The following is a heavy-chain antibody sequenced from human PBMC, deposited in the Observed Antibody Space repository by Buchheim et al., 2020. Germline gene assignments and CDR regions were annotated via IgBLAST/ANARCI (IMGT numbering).Heavy chain of an antibody. CDR1: GYTFTSYA. CDR2: INTNTGNP. D-gene: IGHD6-19*01. J-gene: IGHJ4*02. Sequence: QVQLVQSGSELKKPGASVKVSCKASGYTFTSYAMNWVRQAPGQGLEWMGWINTNTGNPTYAQGFTGRFVFSLVTSVSTAYLQISSLKDEDTAVYYCAREVIADGWYVRGRGYFDYWGKGTL. CDR3: AREVIADGWYVRGRGYFDY. V-gene: IGHV7-4-1*02.